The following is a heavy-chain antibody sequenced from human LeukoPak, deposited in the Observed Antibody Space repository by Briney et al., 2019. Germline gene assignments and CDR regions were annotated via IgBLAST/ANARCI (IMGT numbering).Heavy chain of an antibody. V-gene: IGHV3-30*18. Sequence: PGGSPRLSCAASGFTFSSYGMHWVRQAPGKGLEWVAVISYDGSNKYYADSVKGRFTISRDNSKNTLYLQMNSLRAEDTAVYYCAKGGVGSSPYYYYGMDVWGQGTTVTVSS. J-gene: IGHJ6*02. CDR1: GFTFSSYG. D-gene: IGHD6-6*01. CDR2: ISYDGSNK. CDR3: AKGGVGSSPYYYYGMDV.